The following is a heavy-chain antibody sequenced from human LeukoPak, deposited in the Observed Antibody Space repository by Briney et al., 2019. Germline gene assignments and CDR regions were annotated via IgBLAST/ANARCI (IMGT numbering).Heavy chain of an antibody. V-gene: IGHV4-61*01. CDR2: IYYSGST. CDR3: ARWMVVAGFGAFDI. Sequence: SETLSLTCTVSGGSISSGSYYWSWVRQPPGKGLEWIGCIYYSGSTNYNPSLKSRVTISVDTSKNQFSLKLSSVTAADTAVYYCARWMVVAGFGAFDIWGQGTMVTVSS. J-gene: IGHJ3*02. CDR1: GGSISSGSYY. D-gene: IGHD2-15*01.